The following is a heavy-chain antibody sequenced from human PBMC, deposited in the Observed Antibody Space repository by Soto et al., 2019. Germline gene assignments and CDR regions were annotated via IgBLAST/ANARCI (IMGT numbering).Heavy chain of an antibody. CDR1: GYTFTSCW. CDR2: IDPTDTYT. V-gene: IGHV5-10-1*03. Sequence: EVQLVQSGAEVKKPGESLRISCNVSGYTFTSCWISWVRQTPGKGLEWMGRIDPTDTYTNYSPSFEGLVTISADKSINTAYLQWRSLKASDSAIYYCARSGFVQGDFYHDMDVWGQGTTVTVSS. D-gene: IGHD3-3*01. CDR3: ARSGFVQGDFYHDMDV. J-gene: IGHJ6*02.